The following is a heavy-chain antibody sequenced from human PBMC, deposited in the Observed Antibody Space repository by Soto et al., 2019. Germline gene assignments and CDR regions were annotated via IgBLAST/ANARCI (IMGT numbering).Heavy chain of an antibody. D-gene: IGHD2-15*01. J-gene: IGHJ4*02. CDR3: ARISLRHYGGGSGESLDY. CDR2: VYWDDDK. CDR1: GFALTYIGEG. V-gene: IGHV2-5*02. Sequence: SGPTLVNPTQTLTLTCTFSGFALTYIGEGVGWIRQPPGKALEWLALVYWDDDKRYNPSLRSRLTITKDTSKNQVALTMTNMDPADTATYYCARISLRHYGGGSGESLDYWGQGTMVTSPQ.